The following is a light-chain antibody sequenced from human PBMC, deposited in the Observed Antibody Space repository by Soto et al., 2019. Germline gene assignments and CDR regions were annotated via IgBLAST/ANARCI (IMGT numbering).Light chain of an antibody. CDR3: QQSYTRT. V-gene: IGKV1-39*01. CDR1: QSISNY. J-gene: IGKJ1*01. Sequence: EIHLTQSPSSLSASVGARVRSFCRASQSISNYVNWYQQKPGKATKVLIFAASRLQSGVPSRFSGSGSGTDFTLTISSLQPEDFATYYCQQSYTRTFGQGTKVDIK. CDR2: AAS.